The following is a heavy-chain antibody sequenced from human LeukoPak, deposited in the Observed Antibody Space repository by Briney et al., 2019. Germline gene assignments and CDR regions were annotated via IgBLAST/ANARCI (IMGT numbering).Heavy chain of an antibody. CDR3: ARGQGAYCSGGSCYTGYFDP. V-gene: IGHV3-21*01. CDR1: GFTFSSYS. Sequence: KPGGSLRLSCEASGFTFSSYSMTWVRQAPGKGLEWVSSMSSGGTYIYYADSVRGRFTISRDNAKNSLYLLMNSLRAEDTAVYYCARGQGAYCSGGSCYTGYFDPWGQGTLVTVSS. D-gene: IGHD2-15*01. CDR2: MSSGGTYI. J-gene: IGHJ5*02.